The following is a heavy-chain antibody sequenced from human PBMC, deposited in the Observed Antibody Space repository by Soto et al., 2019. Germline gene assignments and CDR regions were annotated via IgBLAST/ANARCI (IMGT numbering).Heavy chain of an antibody. CDR2: IYYSGST. V-gene: IGHV4-59*01. J-gene: IGHJ4*02. D-gene: IGHD6-13*01. CDR1: GGSISSYY. CDR3: ARGTWYSSSWPSIFDY. Sequence: SETLSLTCTVSGGSISSYYWSWIRQPPGKGLEWIGYIYYSGSTNYNPSLKSRVTISVDTSKNQFSLKLSSVTAADTAVYYCARGTWYSSSWPSIFDYWGQGTLVTVSS.